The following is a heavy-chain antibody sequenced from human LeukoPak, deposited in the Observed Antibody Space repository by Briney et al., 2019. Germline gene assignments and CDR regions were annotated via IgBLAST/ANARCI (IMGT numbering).Heavy chain of an antibody. CDR3: ATPQGYCSSTSCPLGY. CDR2: INPSGGST. Sequence: ASVKVSCKASGYTFTSYYTHWVRQAPGQGLEWMGIINPSGGSTSYAQKFQGRVTMTRDMSTSTVYMELSSLRSEDTAVYYCATPQGYCSSTSCPLGYWGQGTLVTVSS. D-gene: IGHD2-2*01. V-gene: IGHV1-46*01. CDR1: GYTFTSYY. J-gene: IGHJ4*02.